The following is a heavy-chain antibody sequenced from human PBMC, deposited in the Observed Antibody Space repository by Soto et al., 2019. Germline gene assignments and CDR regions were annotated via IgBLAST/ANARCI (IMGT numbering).Heavy chain of an antibody. CDR1: GASLTSSTW. Sequence: SETLSLTCTVSGASLTSSTWWSWVRLSPGMGLEWIGEIQHSGSINYNPSLKSRLTISIDKSKNHFSLKLSSVTAADTAMYYWARGGLLEWLFPFDYWGQGTLVTVSS. D-gene: IGHD3-3*01. CDR2: IQHSGSI. CDR3: ARGGLLEWLFPFDY. V-gene: IGHV4-4*02. J-gene: IGHJ4*02.